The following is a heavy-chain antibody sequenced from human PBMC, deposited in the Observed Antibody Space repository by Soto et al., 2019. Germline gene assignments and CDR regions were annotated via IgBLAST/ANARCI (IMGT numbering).Heavy chain of an antibody. CDR1: GGSISSGGYY. CDR3: ARGSVVAATLFDY. Sequence: QVQLQESGPGLVKPSQTLSLTCTVSGGSISSGGYYWSWIRQHPGKGLEWIGYIYYSGSTYYNPSLKIRVTISVDTSKNQFCLKLSSVTAADTAVYYCARGSVVAATLFDYWGQGTLVTVSS. D-gene: IGHD2-15*01. J-gene: IGHJ4*02. V-gene: IGHV4-31*03. CDR2: IYYSGST.